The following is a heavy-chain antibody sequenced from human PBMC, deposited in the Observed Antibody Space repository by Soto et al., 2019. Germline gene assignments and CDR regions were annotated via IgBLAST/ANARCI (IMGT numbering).Heavy chain of an antibody. Sequence: PSETLSLTCTVSGGSISSSSYYWGWIRQPPGKGLEWIGGVYHSGSTNYNPSFKSRVAMSVDKSKNQFSLKLNSVTAADTAVYYCARDKITGLFDYWGQGTLVTVSS. D-gene: IGHD2-8*02. CDR3: ARDKITGLFDY. CDR1: GGSISSSSYY. J-gene: IGHJ4*02. CDR2: VYHSGST. V-gene: IGHV4-39*07.